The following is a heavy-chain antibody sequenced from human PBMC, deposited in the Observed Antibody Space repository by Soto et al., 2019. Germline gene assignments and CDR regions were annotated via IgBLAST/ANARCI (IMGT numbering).Heavy chain of an antibody. J-gene: IGHJ4*02. CDR3: ARLTPRTGPDPDYIDY. CDR1: GGSISSSSYY. D-gene: IGHD3-9*01. Sequence: SETLSLTCTVSGGSISSSSYYWGWIRQPPGKGLEWIGSIYYSGSTYYNPSLKSRVTISVDTSKNQFSLKLSSVTAADTAVYYCARLTPRTGPDPDYIDYWGQGTLVTVSS. CDR2: IYYSGST. V-gene: IGHV4-39*01.